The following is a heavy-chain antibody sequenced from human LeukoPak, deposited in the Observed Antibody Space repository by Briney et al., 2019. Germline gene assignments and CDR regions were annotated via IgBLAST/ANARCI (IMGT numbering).Heavy chain of an antibody. V-gene: IGHV3-66*01. CDR2: IYSDGTT. CDR3: ARAIHGAT. J-gene: IGHJ5*02. Sequence: GGSLRLSCAASGFTVSRDYMSWVRQAPGKGLEWVSFIYSDGTTSYADSVKGRFTISRDNSKNTLYLQMNSLRAEDTAVYYCARAIHGATWGQGTLVTVSS. CDR1: GFTVSRDY. D-gene: IGHD3-10*01.